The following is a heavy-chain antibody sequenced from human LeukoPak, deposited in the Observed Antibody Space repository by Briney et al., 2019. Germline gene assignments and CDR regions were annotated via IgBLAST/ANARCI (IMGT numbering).Heavy chain of an antibody. Sequence: GGSLRLSCAASGFTFSSYAMHWVRQAPGQGLEWVAVISYGGSNKYYADSVKGRSTISRDNSKNTLYLQMNSLRAEDTAVYYCARGHMVEATMDAFDIWGQGTMVTVSS. CDR3: ARGHMVEATMDAFDI. CDR1: GFTFSSYA. D-gene: IGHD1-26*01. J-gene: IGHJ3*02. V-gene: IGHV3-30-3*01. CDR2: ISYGGSNK.